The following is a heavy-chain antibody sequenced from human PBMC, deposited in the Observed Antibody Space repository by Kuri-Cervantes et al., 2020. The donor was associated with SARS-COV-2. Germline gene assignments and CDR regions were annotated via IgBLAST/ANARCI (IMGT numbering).Heavy chain of an antibody. V-gene: IGHV3-23*01. CDR1: GFTFSSYA. Sequence: GESLKISCSASGFTFSSYAMHWVRQAPGKGLEWVSVIYSGGSTYYADSVKGRFTISRDNSKNTLYLQMNSLRAEDTAVYYCARGGTDPNWGQGTLVTVSS. D-gene: IGHD1-7*01. CDR2: IYSGGST. CDR3: ARGGTDPN. J-gene: IGHJ4*02.